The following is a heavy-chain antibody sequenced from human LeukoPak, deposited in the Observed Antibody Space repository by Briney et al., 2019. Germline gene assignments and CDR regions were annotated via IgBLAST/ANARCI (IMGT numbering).Heavy chain of an antibody. CDR2: ISWDGGST. CDR3: AKDVSGSYFRRFDY. D-gene: IGHD1-26*01. CDR1: GFTFDDYA. V-gene: IGHV3-43D*04. Sequence: GGSLRLSCAASGFTFDDYAMHWARKAPGKGLEWVSLISWDGGSTYSADSVKGRFTISRDNSKNSLYLQMNSLRAEDTALYYCAKDVSGSYFRRFDYWGQGTLVTVSS. J-gene: IGHJ4*02.